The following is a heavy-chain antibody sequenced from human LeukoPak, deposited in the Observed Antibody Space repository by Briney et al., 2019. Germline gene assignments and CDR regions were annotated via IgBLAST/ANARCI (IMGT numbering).Heavy chain of an antibody. CDR1: GFTFSSYA. CDR3: AKSMRGSGGIGDYFDY. J-gene: IGHJ4*02. V-gene: IGHV3-23*01. Sequence: QSGGSLRLSCAASGFTFSSYAMSWVRQAPGKGLEWVSAISGSGGSTYYADSVKGRFTISRDNSKNTLYLQMNSLRAEDTAVYYCAKSMRGSGGIGDYFDYWGQGTLVTVSS. D-gene: IGHD6-19*01. CDR2: ISGSGGST.